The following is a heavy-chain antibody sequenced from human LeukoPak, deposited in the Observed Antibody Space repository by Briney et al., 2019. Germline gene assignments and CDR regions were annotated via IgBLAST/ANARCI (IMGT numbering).Heavy chain of an antibody. D-gene: IGHD1-14*01. J-gene: IGHJ4*02. CDR2: INPNSGGT. CDR1: GYTFIGYY. Sequence: ASVKVSCKASGYTFIGYYMHWVRQAPGQGLEWMGWINPNSGGTNYAQKFQGRVTMTRDRSISTAYMELSRLRSDDTAVYYCAKDHTIRSLDSWGQGTLVTVSS. CDR3: AKDHTIRSLDS. V-gene: IGHV1-2*02.